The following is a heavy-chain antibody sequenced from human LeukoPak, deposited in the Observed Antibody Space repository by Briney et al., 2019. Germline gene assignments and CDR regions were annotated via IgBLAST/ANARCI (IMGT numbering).Heavy chain of an antibody. CDR3: ARDHYGDYEMDV. CDR2: IWSDGSNV. CDR1: GFIFSNYG. J-gene: IGHJ6*02. D-gene: IGHD4-17*01. Sequence: GGSLRLSCAASGFIFSNYGMHWARQAPGKGLEWVGVIWSDGSNVKYPDSVKGRFTISRDNSKNTMYLQMNSLRAEDTAVYYCARDHYGDYEMDVWGQGTTVTVSS. V-gene: IGHV3-33*01.